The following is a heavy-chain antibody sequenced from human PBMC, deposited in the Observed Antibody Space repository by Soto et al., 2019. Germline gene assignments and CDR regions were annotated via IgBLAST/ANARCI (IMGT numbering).Heavy chain of an antibody. D-gene: IGHD6-13*01. V-gene: IGHV4-59*08. J-gene: IGHJ2*01. Sequence: QVQLQESGPGLVKPSETLSLTCTVSGGSISSYYWSWIRQPPGTGLELIGYIYYSGSTNYNPSLKSRVTISGVTSKTQSALKLSSVTAADTAVYYWARKYSSSWYRRWYFDLWGRGTLVTVSS. CDR3: ARKYSSSWYRRWYFDL. CDR1: GGSISSYY. CDR2: IYYSGST.